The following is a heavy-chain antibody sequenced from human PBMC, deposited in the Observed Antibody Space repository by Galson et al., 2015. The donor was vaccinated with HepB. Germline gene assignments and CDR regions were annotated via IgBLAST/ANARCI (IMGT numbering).Heavy chain of an antibody. CDR1: GGTFSSYG. D-gene: IGHD3-10*01. V-gene: IGHV1-69*13. Sequence: SVKVSCKASGGTFSSYGISWVRQAPGQGLEWMGGIIPIFGTVNYAQKFQGRVTITADESTSTAYMELSSLRSEDTAVYYCARGYGSGSFYYHYWGQGTLVTVSS. CDR3: ARGYGSGSFYYHY. J-gene: IGHJ4*02. CDR2: IIPIFGTV.